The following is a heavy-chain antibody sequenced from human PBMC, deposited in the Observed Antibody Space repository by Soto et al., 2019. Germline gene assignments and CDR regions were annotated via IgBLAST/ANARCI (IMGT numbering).Heavy chain of an antibody. CDR2: IYYSGST. V-gene: IGHV4-31*03. CDR3: ARVWFYYYDSSGYYRSAYSDY. CDR1: GGSISSGGYY. D-gene: IGHD3-22*01. Sequence: SETLSLTCTVSGGSISSGGYYWSWIRQHPGKGLGWIGYIYYSGSTYYNPSLKSRVTISVDTSKNQFSLKLSSVTAADTAVYYCARVWFYYYDSSGYYRSAYSDYWGQGTLVTVSS. J-gene: IGHJ4*02.